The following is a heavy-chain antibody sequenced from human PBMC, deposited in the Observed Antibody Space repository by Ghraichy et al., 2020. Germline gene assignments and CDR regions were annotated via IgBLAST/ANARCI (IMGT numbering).Heavy chain of an antibody. Sequence: GGSLRLSCAASGFTFSSYAMSWVRQAPGKGLEWVSAISGSGANTYYAVSVNGRFTISRDNSKNTLYLQMNSLRAEDTAVYYCAKDQALGGGSCFDYWGQGALVTVSS. CDR1: GFTFSSYA. V-gene: IGHV3-23*01. CDR3: AKDQALGGGSCFDY. D-gene: IGHD2-15*01. J-gene: IGHJ4*02. CDR2: ISGSGANT.